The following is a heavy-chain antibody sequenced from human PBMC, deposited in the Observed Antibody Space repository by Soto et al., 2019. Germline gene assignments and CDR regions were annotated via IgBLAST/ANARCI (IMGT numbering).Heavy chain of an antibody. J-gene: IGHJ4*02. CDR1: GGSFSGYY. Sequence: QVQLQQWGAGLLKPSETLYLTCAVYGGSFSGYYWSWIRQPPGKGLEWIGEINHSGSTNYNPCLNSRVPISVDTSKHQFSLKLSSVTAADTAVYYCARENYYDSSGYYYPQFDYGGQGTLVTVSS. CDR2: INHSGST. CDR3: ARENYYDSSGYYYPQFDY. V-gene: IGHV4-34*01. D-gene: IGHD3-22*01.